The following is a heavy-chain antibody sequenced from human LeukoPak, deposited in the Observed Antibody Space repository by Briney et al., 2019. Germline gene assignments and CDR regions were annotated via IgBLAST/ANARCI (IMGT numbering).Heavy chain of an antibody. J-gene: IGHJ4*02. CDR1: GFTFSNYW. V-gene: IGHV3-7*03. CDR3: AKDHYDYVWGSYRHYFDY. CDR2: IKQDGSER. D-gene: IGHD3-16*02. Sequence: GGSLRLSCAASGFTFSNYWMNWVRQAPGKGLEWVANIKQDGSERYYVDSVKGRLTISRDNAKNSLYLQMNSLRAEDTAVYYCAKDHYDYVWGSYRHYFDYWGQGTLVTVSS.